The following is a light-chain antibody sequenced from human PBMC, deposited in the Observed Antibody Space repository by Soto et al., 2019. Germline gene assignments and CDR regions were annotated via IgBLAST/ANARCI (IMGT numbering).Light chain of an antibody. CDR3: QQRSNWPLT. CDR1: QSVSSY. Sequence: EIVLTQFPATLSLSPGEGATLSCRASQSVSSYLAWYQQKRGQAPRLLIYDSSNRATGIPARFSGSGSGTDSSLIISSLEPEDFAVYYCQQRSNWPLTFGGGTKVEIK. CDR2: DSS. J-gene: IGKJ4*01. V-gene: IGKV3-11*01.